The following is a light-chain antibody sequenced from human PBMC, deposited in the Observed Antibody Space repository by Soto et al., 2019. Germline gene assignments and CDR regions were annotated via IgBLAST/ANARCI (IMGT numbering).Light chain of an antibody. CDR1: SSDVGAYNY. J-gene: IGLJ2*01. CDR2: DVS. V-gene: IGLV2-14*01. CDR3: SAYTTSDTPV. Sequence: QSALTQPASVSGSPGQSITISCTGTSSDVGAYNYVSWYQQYPGKVPKLMVYDVSNRPSGVSNRFSGSKSGNTASLTISGLQAEDEADYYRSAYTTSDTPVFGGGTKLTVL.